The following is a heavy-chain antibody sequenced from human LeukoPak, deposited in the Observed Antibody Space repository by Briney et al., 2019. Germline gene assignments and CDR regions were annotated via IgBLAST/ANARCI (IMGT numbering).Heavy chain of an antibody. CDR2: IYYSGST. CDR3: ARWRLSGSYFDY. D-gene: IGHD1-26*01. Sequence: SETLSLTCTVSGGSISRGGYYWSWIRQHPGKGLEWIGYIYYSGSTYYNPSLKSRVTISVDTSKNQFSLKLSSVTAADTAVYYCARWRLSGSYFDYWGQGTLVTVSS. J-gene: IGHJ4*02. CDR1: GGSISRGGYY. V-gene: IGHV4-31*03.